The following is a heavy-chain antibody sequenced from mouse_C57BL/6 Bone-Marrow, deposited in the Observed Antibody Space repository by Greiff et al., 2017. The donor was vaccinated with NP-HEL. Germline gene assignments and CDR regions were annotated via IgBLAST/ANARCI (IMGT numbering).Heavy chain of an antibody. CDR2: IYPRSGNT. V-gene: IGHV1-81*01. CDR1: GYTFTSYG. Sequence: QVQLQQSGAELARPGASVKLSCKASGYTFTSYGISWVKQRTGQGLEWIGEIYPRSGNTYYNEKFKGKATLTADKSSSTAYMELRSLTSEDSAVSFCARLGYYAMDYWGQGTSVTVSS. CDR3: ARLGYYAMDY. J-gene: IGHJ4*01.